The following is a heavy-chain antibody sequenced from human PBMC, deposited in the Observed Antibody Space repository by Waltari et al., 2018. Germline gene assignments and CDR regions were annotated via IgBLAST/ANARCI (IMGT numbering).Heavy chain of an antibody. V-gene: IGHV1-18*01. D-gene: IGHD6-13*01. CDR1: GYTFTSSA. J-gene: IGHJ4*02. CDR2: ISAYNGNT. CDR3: ARSGIAAAGTFDY. Sequence: QVQLVQSGPEVKKPGASLKVSSTASGYTFTSSAISSVRQAPGQGLEWMGWISAYNGNTNYEQKLQGRVNMTTETATSTGYMELRSLRSDDTAVYYCARSGIAAAGTFDYWGQGTLVTVSS.